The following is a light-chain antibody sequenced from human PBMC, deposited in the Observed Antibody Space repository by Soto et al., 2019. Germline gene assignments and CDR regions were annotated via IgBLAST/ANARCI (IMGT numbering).Light chain of an antibody. V-gene: IGKV1-16*01. CDR1: QVISHY. CDR3: QQYGSSPTWT. Sequence: GSQVISHYLAWFQQKPGKAPNLLIFTSSNLESGVPSRFSGSGSGTDFTLTISRLEHEDSAVYYCQQYGSSPTWTFGQGTRLEIK. J-gene: IGKJ5*01. CDR2: TSS.